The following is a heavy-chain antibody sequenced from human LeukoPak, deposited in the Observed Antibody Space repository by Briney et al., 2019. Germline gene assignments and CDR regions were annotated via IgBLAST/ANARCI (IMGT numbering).Heavy chain of an antibody. D-gene: IGHD3-10*01. CDR2: IYTSGST. V-gene: IGHV4-39*07. CDR1: GGSISSSSYY. CDR3: ARVSEPLLWFGELFPTDDAFDI. Sequence: KASETLSLTCTVSGGSISSSSYYWGWIRQPPGKGLEWIGRIYTSGSTNYNPSLKSRVTISVDTSKNQFSLKLSSVTAADTAVYYCARVSEPLLWFGELFPTDDAFDIWGQGTMVTVSS. J-gene: IGHJ3*02.